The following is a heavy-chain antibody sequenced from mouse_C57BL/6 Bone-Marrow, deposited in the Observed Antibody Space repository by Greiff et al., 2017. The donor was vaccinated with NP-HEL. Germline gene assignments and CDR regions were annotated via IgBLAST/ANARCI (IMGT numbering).Heavy chain of an antibody. CDR3: ALGHYGNPYYAMDY. CDR2: INPNNGGT. J-gene: IGHJ4*01. V-gene: IGHV1-26*01. Sequence: EVQLQQSGPELVKPGASVKISCKASGYTFTDYYMNWVKQSHGKSLEWIGDINPNNGGTSYNQKFKGKATLTVDKSSSTAYMELRSLTSEDSAVYYCALGHYGNPYYAMDYWGQGTSVTVSS. D-gene: IGHD2-1*01. CDR1: GYTFTDYY.